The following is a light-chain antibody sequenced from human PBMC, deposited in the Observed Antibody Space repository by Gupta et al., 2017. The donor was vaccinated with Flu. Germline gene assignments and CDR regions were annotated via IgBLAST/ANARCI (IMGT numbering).Light chain of an antibody. CDR2: SAS. J-gene: IGKJ5*01. CDR3: QQEDSYPLT. CDR1: QSISSC. Sequence: PSTLSSSLGDRATISCRASQSISSCLAWYQQKPGEAPKLLIYSASSRESGGPSRFSGSGGGTEFTLTISSRQDDDFAVYYCQQEDSYPLTFGQGTQVEIK. V-gene: IGKV1-5*03.